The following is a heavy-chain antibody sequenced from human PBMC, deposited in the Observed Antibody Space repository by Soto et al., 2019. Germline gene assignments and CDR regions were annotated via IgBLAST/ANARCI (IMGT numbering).Heavy chain of an antibody. Sequence: SETLSLTCTVSGGSISSYYWSWIRQPPGKGLEWIGYIYYSGSTNYNPSLKSRVTISVDTSKNQFSLKLSSVTAADTAVYYCAGVSGIAARLPYFDYWGQGTLVNVSS. D-gene: IGHD6-6*01. J-gene: IGHJ4*02. CDR2: IYYSGST. V-gene: IGHV4-59*01. CDR3: AGVSGIAARLPYFDY. CDR1: GGSISSYY.